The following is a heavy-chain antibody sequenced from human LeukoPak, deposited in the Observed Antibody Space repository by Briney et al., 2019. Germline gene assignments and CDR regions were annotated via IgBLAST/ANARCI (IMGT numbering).Heavy chain of an antibody. D-gene: IGHD6-19*01. CDR3: ARVRSSGWYVGNPFDY. V-gene: IGHV3-20*04. CDR1: GFTFDDYG. Sequence: PGGSLRLSCAASGFTFDDYGMSWVRQAPGKGLEWVSGINWNGGSTGYADSVKGRFTISRDNAKNSLYLQMSSLRAEDTALYYCARVRSSGWYVGNPFDYWGQGTLVTVSS. CDR2: INWNGGST. J-gene: IGHJ4*02.